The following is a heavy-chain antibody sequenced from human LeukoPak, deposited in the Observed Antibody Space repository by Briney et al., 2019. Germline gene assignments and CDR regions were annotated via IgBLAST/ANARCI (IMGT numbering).Heavy chain of an antibody. CDR2: ISYDGNSR. J-gene: IGHJ4*02. V-gene: IGHV3-30*03. CDR3: VRDLGGRSGH. CDR1: GFTFSSYG. Sequence: GGSLRLSCAASGFTFSSYGMHWVRQAPGKGLEWVAVISYDGNSRYYADSVKGRFTISRDNAKNTLYLQMNSLRAEDTAVYYCVRDLGGRSGHWGQGTLVTVSS. D-gene: IGHD1-26*01.